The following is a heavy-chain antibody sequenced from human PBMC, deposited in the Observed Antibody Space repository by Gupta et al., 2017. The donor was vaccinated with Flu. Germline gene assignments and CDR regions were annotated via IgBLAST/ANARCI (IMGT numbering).Heavy chain of an antibody. Sequence: QVKLVESGGAVVQPGGYLRLSCATSGVTFSSYGMNWVRQAPGKELEVVAVIWYDENYKYYADSFKGRFTISRDNSQDTVYLQMNSLRAEDTALYYCAKSVYCAGGNCYSPAGHWGQGTEVIVSS. CDR2: IWYDENYK. V-gene: IGHV3-33*06. CDR1: GVTFSSYG. CDR3: AKSVYCAGGNCYSPAGH. D-gene: IGHD2-8*02. J-gene: IGHJ4*02.